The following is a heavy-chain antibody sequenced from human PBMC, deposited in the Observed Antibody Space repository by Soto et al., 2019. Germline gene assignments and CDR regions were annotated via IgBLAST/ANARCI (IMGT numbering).Heavy chain of an antibody. CDR3: ARLGSGWYSAWFDP. D-gene: IGHD6-19*01. Sequence: GESLKISCKASGYSFTSYWIAWVGQMPGKGLEWMGTIYPGDSDTRYSPSFQGQVTISADKSINTAYVQWSSLKASDSAMYYCARLGSGWYSAWFDPWGQGTLVTVSS. CDR2: IYPGDSDT. CDR1: GYSFTSYW. J-gene: IGHJ5*02. V-gene: IGHV5-51*01.